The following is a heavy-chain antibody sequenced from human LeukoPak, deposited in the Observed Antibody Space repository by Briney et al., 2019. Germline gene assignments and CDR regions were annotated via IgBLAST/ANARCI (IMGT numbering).Heavy chain of an antibody. V-gene: IGHV4-30-4*01. Sequence: ASETLSLTCTVSGGSISSGDYYWSWIRQPPGKGLEWIGYIYYSGSTYYNPSLKSRVTISVDTSKKQFSLKLSSVTAADTAVYYCARAYYHMLTGYYFDYWGQGTRVTVSS. CDR2: IYYSGST. CDR3: ARAYYHMLTGYYFDY. CDR1: GGSISSGDYY. D-gene: IGHD3-9*01. J-gene: IGHJ4*02.